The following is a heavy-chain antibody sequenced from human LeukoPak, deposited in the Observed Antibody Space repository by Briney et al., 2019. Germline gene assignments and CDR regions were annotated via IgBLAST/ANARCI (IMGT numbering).Heavy chain of an antibody. CDR1: GGSISSYY. Sequence: SETLSLTCTVSGGSISSYYWSWLRQPAGKGLEWIGRIYTSGSTNYNPSLKSRVTMSVDTSKNHFSLRLSSVTAADTAVYYCARQSFAPFQVGPETPIESWGQGTLVTVSS. J-gene: IGHJ4*02. CDR3: ARQSFAPFQVGPETPIES. D-gene: IGHD1-26*01. V-gene: IGHV4-4*07. CDR2: IYTSGST.